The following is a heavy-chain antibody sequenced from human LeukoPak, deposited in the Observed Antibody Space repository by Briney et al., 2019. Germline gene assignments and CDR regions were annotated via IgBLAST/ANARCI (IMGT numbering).Heavy chain of an antibody. CDR3: ARDGEYCSGGSCYPYYYYYYMDV. D-gene: IGHD2-15*01. Sequence: GGSLRLSCAASGFTFSSYWMSWVRQAPGKGLEWVANIKQDGSEKYYVDSVKGRFTISRDNAKNSLYLQMNSLRAEDTAVYYCARDGEYCSGGSCYPYYYYYYMDVWGKGTTVAVSS. J-gene: IGHJ6*03. V-gene: IGHV3-7*01. CDR1: GFTFSSYW. CDR2: IKQDGSEK.